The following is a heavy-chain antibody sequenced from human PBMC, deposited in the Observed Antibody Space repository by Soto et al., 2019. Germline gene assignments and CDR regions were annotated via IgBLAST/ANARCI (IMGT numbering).Heavy chain of an antibody. V-gene: IGHV4-31*03. Sequence: QVQLQESGPGLVKPSQTLSLTCTVSGGSISSGGYYWSWIRQHPGKGLEWIGYIYYSGSTYYNPSLKSRVTISVATSKTQFSLELSSVNAADTAVYYCARSIEYTHPFDYWGQGTLVIVSS. D-gene: IGHD3-3*02. CDR2: IYYSGST. J-gene: IGHJ4*02. CDR1: GGSISSGGYY. CDR3: ARSIEYTHPFDY.